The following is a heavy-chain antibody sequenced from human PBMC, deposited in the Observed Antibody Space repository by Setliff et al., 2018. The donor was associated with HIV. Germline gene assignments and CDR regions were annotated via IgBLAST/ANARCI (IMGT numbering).Heavy chain of an antibody. CDR3: AREDYSSGYYKEMVYYYYYMDV. CDR2: ITGDGHHT. Sequence: PGGSLRLSCVVSGFTFSDYPMTWVRQAPGKGLEYVSSITGDGHHTFYADSVKGRFTVSRDNSKNTLYLQMSSLRVEDTAVYNCAREDYSSGYYKEMVYYYYYMDVWGKGTTVTVSS. CDR1: GFTFSDYP. J-gene: IGHJ6*03. V-gene: IGHV3-23*01. D-gene: IGHD3-22*01.